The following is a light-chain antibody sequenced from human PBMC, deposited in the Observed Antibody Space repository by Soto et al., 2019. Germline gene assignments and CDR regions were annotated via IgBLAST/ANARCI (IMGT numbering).Light chain of an antibody. CDR1: SGSVSTNSY. CDR2: NTN. J-gene: IGLJ2*01. CDR3: VIYVGSGISV. Sequence: QAVVIQEPSFSVSPGGTVTLTCGLNSGSVSTNSYPSWYQQTPGQAPRTLLYNTNTRSSGVPDRFTGSILGDKAALTITGAQADDEAHYSCVIYVGSGISVFGGGTKLTVL. V-gene: IGLV8-61*01.